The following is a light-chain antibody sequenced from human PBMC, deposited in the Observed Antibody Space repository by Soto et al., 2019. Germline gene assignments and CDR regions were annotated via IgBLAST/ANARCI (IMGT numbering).Light chain of an antibody. CDR3: QRSFSTPLT. Sequence: DIQMTQSPSSLSASVGDRVTITCRASQSISSYLHWYQQKPGKAPKLLIYAASSLQSGVPSRFSDSGSGTDFTLTISSLQPEYFATYYCQRSFSTPLTFGGGTKVEIK. V-gene: IGKV1-39*01. CDR1: QSISSY. J-gene: IGKJ4*01. CDR2: AAS.